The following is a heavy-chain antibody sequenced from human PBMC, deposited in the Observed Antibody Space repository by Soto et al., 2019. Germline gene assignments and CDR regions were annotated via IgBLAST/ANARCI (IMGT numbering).Heavy chain of an antibody. Sequence: QVQLVQSGPEVKKPGASVKVSCKTSGYSFHNYGIIWVRQAPGQGLEWMGWISGQIAKTNYAQKFHGKVTMTTDTSTSTAYMELSTLTSDDTAIYYCARGPPSGSFSLTPRYWGQGTLVTVSS. CDR1: GYSFHNYG. CDR3: ARGPPSGSFSLTPRY. J-gene: IGHJ4*02. V-gene: IGHV1-18*04. D-gene: IGHD1-26*01. CDR2: ISGQIAKT.